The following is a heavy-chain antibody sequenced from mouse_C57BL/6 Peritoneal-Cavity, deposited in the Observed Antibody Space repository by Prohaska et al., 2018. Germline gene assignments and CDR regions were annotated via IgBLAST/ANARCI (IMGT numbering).Heavy chain of an antibody. D-gene: IGHD2-5*01. CDR3: ARWPYSKDYFDY. CDR2: IDPSDSET. Sequence: MHWVKQRPIQGFEWIGNIDPSDSETHYNQKFKDKATLTVDKSSSTAYMQLSSLTSEDSAVYYCARWPYSKDYFDYWGQGTTLTVSS. J-gene: IGHJ2*01. V-gene: IGHV1-52*01.